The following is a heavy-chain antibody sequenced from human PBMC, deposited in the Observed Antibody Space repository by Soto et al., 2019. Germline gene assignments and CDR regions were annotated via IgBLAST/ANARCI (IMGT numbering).Heavy chain of an antibody. CDR1: GFTFSSYG. V-gene: IGHV3-33*01. CDR3: ARDTSTLYCGGDCRIGELGY. CDR2: IWYDGSNK. Sequence: GGSLRLSCAASGFTFSSYGMHWVRQAPGKGLEWVAVIWYDGSNKYYADSVKGRFTISRDNSKNTLYLQMNSLRAEDTAVYYCARDTSTLYCGGDCRIGELGYWGQGTLVTVSS. D-gene: IGHD2-21*02. J-gene: IGHJ4*02.